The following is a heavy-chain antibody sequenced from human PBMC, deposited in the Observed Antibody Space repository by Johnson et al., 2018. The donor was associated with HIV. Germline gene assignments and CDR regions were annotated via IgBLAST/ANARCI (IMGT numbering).Heavy chain of an antibody. V-gene: IGHV3-7*03. CDR2: INQDGSEK. D-gene: IGHD2-15*01. CDR3: STDASNGLPDIVVVVAATKGDAFDI. J-gene: IGHJ3*02. CDR1: GFTFSTYW. Sequence: VQLVESGGGLVQPGGSLRLSCVASGFTFSTYWMSWVRQAPGKGLEWVANINQDGSEKSYVDSVKGRFTISRDNAKNSLYLQMNSLKTEDTAVYYCSTDASNGLPDIVVVVAATKGDAFDIWGQGTMVTVSS.